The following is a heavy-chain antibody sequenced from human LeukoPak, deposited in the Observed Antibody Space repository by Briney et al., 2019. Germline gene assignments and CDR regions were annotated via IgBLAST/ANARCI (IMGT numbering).Heavy chain of an antibody. D-gene: IGHD3-10*01. CDR2: ISAYNGNT. CDR3: ARDNGGHYYGSGCDY. V-gene: IGHV1-18*04. CDR1: GYTFTSCG. J-gene: IGHJ4*02. Sequence: ASVTVSCTASGYTFTSCGISWVRQAPGQGLEWMGWISAYNGNTNYAQKLQGRVTMTTDTSTSTAYMELRSLRSDDTAVYYCARDNGGHYYGSGCDYWGQGTLVTVSS.